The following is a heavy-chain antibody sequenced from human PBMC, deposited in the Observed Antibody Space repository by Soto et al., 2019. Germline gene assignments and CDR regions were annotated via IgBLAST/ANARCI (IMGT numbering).Heavy chain of an antibody. D-gene: IGHD2-2*02. J-gene: IGHJ3*02. Sequence: ASVKVSCKASGYTFTSYDINWVRQATGQGLEWMGWMNPNSGNTGYAQKFQGRVTMTRNTSISTGYMELSSLRSEYTAVSYCARASSLAPHEGDIVVVPAAIQNAFDIWGQGTMVTVS. CDR2: MNPNSGNT. V-gene: IGHV1-8*02. CDR3: ARASSLAPHEGDIVVVPAAIQNAFDI. CDR1: GYTFTSYD.